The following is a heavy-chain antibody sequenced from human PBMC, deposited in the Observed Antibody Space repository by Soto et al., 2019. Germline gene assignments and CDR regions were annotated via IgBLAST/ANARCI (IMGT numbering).Heavy chain of an antibody. CDR1: VDSISSGCYY. D-gene: IGHD2-2*01. Sequence: SETLSLTCTVSVDSISSGCYYLSWILQHPGKGLEWIGYIYFSCSTYYNPSLKSRVTILLDTSKNQFSLKLSSVTSADTAVYYGARFLVIVPGGGAMEVGGKGTKVTVSS. CDR3: ARFLVIVPGGGAMEV. CDR2: IYFSCST. V-gene: IGHV4-31*03. J-gene: IGHJ6*04.